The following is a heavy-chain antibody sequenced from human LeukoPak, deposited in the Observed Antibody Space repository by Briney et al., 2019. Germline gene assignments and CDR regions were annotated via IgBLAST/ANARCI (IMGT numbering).Heavy chain of an antibody. CDR2: IGYNGDAT. J-gene: IGHJ5*02. D-gene: IGHD2-8*02. Sequence: GGSLRLSCAASGFSFNEFTMHWLRQAPGKGLEWVSLIGYNGDATFYADSVKGRFTVSRDNTKNSLFLQMNSLKTDDTAFYYCAKDGHYCTATACFSSWFDPWGQGTLVTVSS. V-gene: IGHV3-43*01. CDR3: AKDGHYCTATACFSSWFDP. CDR1: GFSFNEFT.